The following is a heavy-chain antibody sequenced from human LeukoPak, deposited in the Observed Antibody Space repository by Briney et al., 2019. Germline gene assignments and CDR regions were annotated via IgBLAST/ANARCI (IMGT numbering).Heavy chain of an antibody. CDR3: ARQSGTYWGLDY. CDR2: MNVKTGAT. V-gene: IGHV1-2*02. Sequence: ASVKVSCKASGHTFTDYYIHWVRQAPGHGLEWLGWMNVKTGATSSAQRFPGRFTMTRDTSIGTASMEFSSLTSDDTAVYYCARQSGTYWGLDYWGQGTLVTVSS. J-gene: IGHJ4*02. D-gene: IGHD1-26*01. CDR1: GHTFTDYY.